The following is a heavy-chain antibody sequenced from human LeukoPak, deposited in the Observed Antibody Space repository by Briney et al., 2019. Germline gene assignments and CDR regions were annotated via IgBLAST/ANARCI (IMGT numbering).Heavy chain of an antibody. CDR2: IRYDGSNK. CDR3: AKGRAIFGVVDY. D-gene: IGHD3-3*01. Sequence: GGSLRLSCAASGFTFSSYGMHWVRKAPGKGLEWVAFIRYDGSNKYYADSVKGRFTISRDNSKNTLYLQMNSLRAEDTAVYYCAKGRAIFGVVDYWGQGTLVTVSS. CDR1: GFTFSSYG. J-gene: IGHJ4*02. V-gene: IGHV3-30*02.